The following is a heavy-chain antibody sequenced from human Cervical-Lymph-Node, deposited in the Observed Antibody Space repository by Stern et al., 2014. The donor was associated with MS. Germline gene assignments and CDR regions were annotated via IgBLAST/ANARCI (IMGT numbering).Heavy chain of an antibody. J-gene: IGHJ3*02. V-gene: IGHV3-48*02. CDR3: ARVENGKHDAFDI. Sequence: VQLVESGGGLVQPGGSLRLSCAASGFTFSSYSMNWVRQAPGKGLEWVSHIRSTSSIIYYEDSVKGRLTISRDNAKNSLYLQMNSLRDEDTAVYYCARVENGKHDAFDIWGQGTMVTVSS. CDR1: GFTFSSYS. CDR2: IRSTSSII. D-gene: IGHD1-1*01.